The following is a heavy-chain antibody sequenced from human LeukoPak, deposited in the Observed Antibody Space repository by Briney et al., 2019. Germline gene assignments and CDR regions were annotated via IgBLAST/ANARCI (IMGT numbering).Heavy chain of an antibody. CDR1: GFTFSNYA. CDR2: ISGSGGST. D-gene: IGHD3-10*01. Sequence: GGSLRLSCAASGFTFSNYAMSWVRQAPGKGLEWVSAISGSGGSTYYADSVKGRFTISRDNSKNTLYLQMNSLRAEDTAVYYCAKEVGIYYGPYNWFDPWGQGTLVTVSS. CDR3: AKEVGIYYGPYNWFDP. V-gene: IGHV3-23*01. J-gene: IGHJ5*02.